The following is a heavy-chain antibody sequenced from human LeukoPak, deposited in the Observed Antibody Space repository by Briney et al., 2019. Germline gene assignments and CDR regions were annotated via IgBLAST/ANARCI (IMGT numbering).Heavy chain of an antibody. CDR1: GGSFSGYY. J-gene: IGHJ5*02. V-gene: IGHV4-34*01. D-gene: IGHD2-15*01. Sequence: SETLSLTCAVYGGSFSGYYWSWIRQPPGKGLEWIGEINHSGSTNYNPSLKSRVTISVDTSKDQFSLKLSSVTAADTAAYYCARSVRYCSGGSCYPLRINWFDPWGQGTLVTVSS. CDR2: INHSGST. CDR3: ARSVRYCSGGSCYPLRINWFDP.